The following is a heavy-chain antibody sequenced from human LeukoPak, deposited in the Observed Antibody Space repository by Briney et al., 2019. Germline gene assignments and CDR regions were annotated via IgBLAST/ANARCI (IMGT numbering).Heavy chain of an antibody. V-gene: IGHV3-23*01. CDR1: GFTFSSYA. D-gene: IGHD6-13*01. Sequence: GGSLRLSCAASGFTFSSYAMSWVRQAPGKGLEWVSAISGSCGSTYYADSVKGRFTISRDNSKNTLYLQMNSLRAEDTAVYYCAKDPEERSSSWYLQIDYWGQGTLVTVSS. J-gene: IGHJ4*02. CDR3: AKDPEERSSSWYLQIDY. CDR2: ISGSCGST.